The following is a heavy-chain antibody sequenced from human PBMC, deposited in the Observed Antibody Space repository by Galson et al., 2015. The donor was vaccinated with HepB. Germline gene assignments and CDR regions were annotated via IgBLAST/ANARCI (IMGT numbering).Heavy chain of an antibody. CDR2: INSDGSST. D-gene: IGHD6-13*01. J-gene: IGHJ4*02. CDR1: GFTFSSYW. CDR3: GRGPLGSTEEN. Sequence: SLRLSCAASGFTFSSYWMHWVRQAPGKGLVWVSRINSDGSSTTYADSVKGRFTISRDNAKNTLYLQMNSLRAEDTAVYYCGRGPLGSTEENWGQGTLVTVSS. V-gene: IGHV3-74*01.